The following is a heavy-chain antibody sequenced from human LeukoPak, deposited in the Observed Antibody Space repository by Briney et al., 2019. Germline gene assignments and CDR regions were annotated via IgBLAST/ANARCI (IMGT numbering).Heavy chain of an antibody. CDR2: IYHSGST. CDR1: GYSISSGYY. CDR3: AISGGEKYYDILTGYYNADEPFDY. J-gene: IGHJ4*02. D-gene: IGHD3-9*01. V-gene: IGHV4-38-2*01. Sequence: SETLSLTCAVSGYSISSGYYWGWIRQPPGKGLEWIGSIYHSGSTYYNPSLKGRVTISVDTSKNQFSLKLSSVTAADTAVYYCAISGGEKYYDILTGYYNADEPFDYWGQGTLVTVSS.